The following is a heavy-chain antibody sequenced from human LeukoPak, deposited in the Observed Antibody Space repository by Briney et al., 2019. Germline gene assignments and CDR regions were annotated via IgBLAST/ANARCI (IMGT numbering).Heavy chain of an antibody. Sequence: SETLSLTCAVYGGSFSGCYWSWIRQPPGKGLEWIGEINHSGSTNYNPSLKSRVTISVDTSKNQFSLKLSSVTAADTAVYYCARDILTGYSWFDPWGQGTLVTVSS. CDR2: INHSGST. V-gene: IGHV4-34*01. CDR1: GGSFSGCY. J-gene: IGHJ5*02. D-gene: IGHD3-9*01. CDR3: ARDILTGYSWFDP.